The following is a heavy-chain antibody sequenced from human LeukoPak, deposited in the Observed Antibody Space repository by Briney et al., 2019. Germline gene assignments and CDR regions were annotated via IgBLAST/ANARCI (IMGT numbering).Heavy chain of an antibody. Sequence: GASVKVSCKASGGTFSSYAISWVRQAPGQGLEWMGRIIPIFGTANYAQKFQGRVTITTDESMSTAYMELSSLRSEDTAVYYCARDQIVVVPAAMNGAFDIWGQGTMVTVSS. D-gene: IGHD2-2*01. CDR2: IIPIFGTA. CDR1: GGTFSSYA. J-gene: IGHJ3*02. CDR3: ARDQIVVVPAAMNGAFDI. V-gene: IGHV1-69*05.